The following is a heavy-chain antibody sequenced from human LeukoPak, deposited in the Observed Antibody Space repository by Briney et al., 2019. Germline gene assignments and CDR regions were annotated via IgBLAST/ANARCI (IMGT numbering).Heavy chain of an antibody. V-gene: IGHV4-61*02. J-gene: IGHJ4*02. CDR2: IYTSGST. CDR1: GGSISSGSYY. D-gene: IGHD4-11*01. Sequence: SETLSLTCTVSGGSISSGSYYWSWIRQPAGKGLEWIGRIYTSGSTNYNPSLKSRVTISVDTSKNQFSLKLSSVTAADTAVYYCARVRTVTTFQYYFDYWGQGTLVTVSS. CDR3: ARVRTVTTFQYYFDY.